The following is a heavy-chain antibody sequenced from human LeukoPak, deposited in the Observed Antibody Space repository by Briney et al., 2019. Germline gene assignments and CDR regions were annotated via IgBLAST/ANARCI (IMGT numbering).Heavy chain of an antibody. CDR2: IYTSGST. CDR3: ARDPAAVPAGF. CDR1: GGSINIYY. V-gene: IGHV4-4*07. D-gene: IGHD2-2*01. J-gene: IGHJ4*02. Sequence: PSETLSLTCTVSGGSINIYYWNWIRQPAGKGLEWIGRIYTSGSTNYNPSLKSRVTMSVDTSKNQFSLKLTSVTAADTAVYYCARDPAAVPAGFWGQGTLVTVSS.